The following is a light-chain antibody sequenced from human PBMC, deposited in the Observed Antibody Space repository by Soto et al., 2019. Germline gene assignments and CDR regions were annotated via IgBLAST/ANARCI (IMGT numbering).Light chain of an antibody. CDR3: QQYQLHST. CDR2: KAS. Sequence: DIQMTQSPSTLSVFVGDSVTIACRASQNISSWLAWYQQQPGKAPKILIYKASTLESGLPARYSGSGSGTEFRLIISSEQHDDFATYYCQQYQLHSTFGHGTKVDL. V-gene: IGKV1-5*03. J-gene: IGKJ3*01. CDR1: QNISSW.